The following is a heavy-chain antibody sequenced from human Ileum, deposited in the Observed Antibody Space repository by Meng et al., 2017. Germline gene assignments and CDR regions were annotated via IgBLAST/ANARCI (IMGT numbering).Heavy chain of an antibody. CDR1: GDYFTDYY. CDR3: ARRIRGGSYLG. V-gene: IGHV4-34*01. D-gene: IGHD1-26*01. J-gene: IGHJ4*02. CDR2: IHYNGSN. Sequence: QLQLMQWGAGMLKPSETLSLTCNVYGDYFTDYYWNWIRQPQGKGLEWIGEIHYNGSNNYNPSLESQVTISEDTSQKQFSLRLGSVTAADTAVYYCARRIRGGSYLGWGQGTLVTVSS.